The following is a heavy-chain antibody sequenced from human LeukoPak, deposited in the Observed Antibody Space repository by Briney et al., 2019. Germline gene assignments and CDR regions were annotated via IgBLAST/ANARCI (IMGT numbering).Heavy chain of an antibody. D-gene: IGHD6-13*01. CDR2: IIPIFGTA. V-gene: IGHV1-69*05. CDR3: ASEGIAAADPYMDV. J-gene: IGHJ6*03. CDR1: GGTFSSYA. Sequence: SVKVSCKASGGTFSSYAISWVRQAPGQGLEWMGGIIPIFGTANYAQKFQGRVTITTDESTSTAYMELSSLRSEDTAVYYCASEGIAAADPYMDVWGKGTTVTVSS.